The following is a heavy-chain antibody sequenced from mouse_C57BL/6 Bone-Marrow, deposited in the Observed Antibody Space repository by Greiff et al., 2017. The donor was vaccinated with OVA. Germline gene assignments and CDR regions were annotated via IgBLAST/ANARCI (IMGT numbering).Heavy chain of an antibody. Sequence: EVQGVESGGDLVKPGGSLKLSCAASGFTFSSYGMSWVRQTPDKRLEWVATISSGGSYTYYPDRVKGRFTISRDNAKNTLYLQMSSLKSEDTAMYYCARHPLYYSNYDWFAYWGQGTLVTVSA. D-gene: IGHD2-5*01. CDR3: ARHPLYYSNYDWFAY. J-gene: IGHJ3*01. CDR1: GFTFSSYG. CDR2: ISSGGSYT. V-gene: IGHV5-6*01.